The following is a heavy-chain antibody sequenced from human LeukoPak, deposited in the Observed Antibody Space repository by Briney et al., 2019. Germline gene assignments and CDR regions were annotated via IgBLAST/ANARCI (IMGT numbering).Heavy chain of an antibody. J-gene: IGHJ4*02. D-gene: IGHD3-9*01. Sequence: GASVKVSCKVSGDTLTELSTHWVRQAPGKGLEWMGGFDPAHGAMIYAQKLQGRVTMTEDRSTDTAYMELSSLRSQDTAVYYCATGGPWDLLKYWGQGTLVTVSS. CDR3: ATGGPWDLLKY. V-gene: IGHV1-24*01. CDR1: GDTLTELS. CDR2: FDPAHGAM.